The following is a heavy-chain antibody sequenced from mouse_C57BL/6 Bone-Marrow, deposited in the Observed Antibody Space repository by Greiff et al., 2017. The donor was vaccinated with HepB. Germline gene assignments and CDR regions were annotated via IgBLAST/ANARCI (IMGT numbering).Heavy chain of an antibody. J-gene: IGHJ4*01. CDR3: VKAVRHLTGNDYAMDY. Sequence: EVMLVESGGGLVQPGASLRLSCAASGFTFTDYYMSWVRQPPGKAPEWLALIRNKANGYTTEYTASVKGRFTISRDNSQNILYLQMNTLRAEDSATYYCVKAVRHLTGNDYAMDYWGQGTSVTVSS. CDR1: GFTFTDYY. D-gene: IGHD4-1*01. CDR2: IRNKANGYTT. V-gene: IGHV7-4*01.